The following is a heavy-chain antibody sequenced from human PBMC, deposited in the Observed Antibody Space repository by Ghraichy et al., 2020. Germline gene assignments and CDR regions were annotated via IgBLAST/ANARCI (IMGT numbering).Heavy chain of an antibody. D-gene: IGHD6-6*01. J-gene: IGHJ6*02. CDR1: GGSISSGGYY. CDR2: IYYSGNT. Sequence: LSLTCTVSGGSISSGGYYWSWIRQHPGKGLEWIGYIYYSGNTYYTPSLKSRVTISVDTSKNQFSLKLSSVTAADTAVYYCARVLAVRNYYYYGMDVWGQGTTVTVSS. CDR3: ARVLAVRNYYYYGMDV. V-gene: IGHV4-31*03.